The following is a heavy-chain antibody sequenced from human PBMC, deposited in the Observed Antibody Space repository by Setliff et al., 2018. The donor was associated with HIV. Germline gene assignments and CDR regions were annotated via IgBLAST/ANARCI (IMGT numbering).Heavy chain of an antibody. CDR2: INVDGSSI. V-gene: IGHV3-74*01. CDR1: GFTFTDYW. Sequence: PGGSLRLSCAASGFTFTDYWMHWVRQVPGQGLVWVSRINVDGSSISYADSVKGRFTISRDNAKNTLFLQMNSLRAEDTAVYYCAKGPGYSSSWYYFNYWGQGTLVTVSS. CDR3: AKGPGYSSSWYYFNY. D-gene: IGHD6-13*01. J-gene: IGHJ4*02.